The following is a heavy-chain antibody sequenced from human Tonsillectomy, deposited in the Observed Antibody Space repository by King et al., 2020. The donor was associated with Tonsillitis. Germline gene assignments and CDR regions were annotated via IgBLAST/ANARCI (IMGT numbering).Heavy chain of an antibody. J-gene: IGHJ4*02. CDR3: ARGVTGGDDFLTGCGVGGFDY. V-gene: IGHV3-21*01. Sequence: VQLVESGGGLVKPGGSLRLSCEVSGFTFSTYNMHWVRQAPGKGLEWVSSITRSSYYIYYADSVKGRFTISRDNAKNSLYLQMNSLRAEDTAVYYCARGVTGGDDFLTGCGVGGFDYGGQGTLVTVSS. CDR1: GFTFSTYN. CDR2: ITRSSYYI. D-gene: IGHD3-9*01.